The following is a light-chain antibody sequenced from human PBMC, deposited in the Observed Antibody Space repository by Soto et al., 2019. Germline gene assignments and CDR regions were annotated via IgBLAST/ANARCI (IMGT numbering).Light chain of an antibody. Sequence: EIVLTQSPATLSLSPGESATLSCRASQTVYRFLTWYQQKPGQAPSLIIYDASNRATGIPDRFSGSGSGTDFTLTISRLEPEDFAVYYCQQYGSSQFTFGPGTKVDIK. V-gene: IGKV3-20*01. CDR3: QQYGSSQFT. CDR2: DAS. CDR1: QTVYRF. J-gene: IGKJ3*01.